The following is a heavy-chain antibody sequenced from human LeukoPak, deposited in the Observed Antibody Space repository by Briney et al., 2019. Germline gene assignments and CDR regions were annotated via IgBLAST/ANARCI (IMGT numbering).Heavy chain of an antibody. J-gene: IGHJ6*02. Sequence: PSETLSLTCTVSGGSISSSSYYWGWIRQPPGKGLEWIGSIYYSGSTYYNPSLKSRVTISVDTSKNQFSLKLSSVTAADTAVYYCTYLAPYCSSTSCYDLSDVWGQGTTVTVS. D-gene: IGHD2-2*01. CDR1: GGSISSSSYY. V-gene: IGHV4-39*01. CDR2: IYYSGST. CDR3: TYLAPYCSSTSCYDLSDV.